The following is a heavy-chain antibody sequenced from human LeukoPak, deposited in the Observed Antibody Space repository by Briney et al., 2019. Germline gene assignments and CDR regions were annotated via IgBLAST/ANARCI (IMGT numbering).Heavy chain of an antibody. CDR2: IRYDGSNK. D-gene: IGHD5-24*01. CDR3: AKNFEMATITFDY. J-gene: IGHJ4*02. CDR1: GFTFSSYG. Sequence: GGSLRLSCAASGFTFSSYGMHWVRQAPGKGLEWVAFIRYDGSNKYYADSVKGRFTISRDNSKNTLYLQMNSLRAEDMAVYYCAKNFEMATITFDYWGQGTLVTVSS. V-gene: IGHV3-30*02.